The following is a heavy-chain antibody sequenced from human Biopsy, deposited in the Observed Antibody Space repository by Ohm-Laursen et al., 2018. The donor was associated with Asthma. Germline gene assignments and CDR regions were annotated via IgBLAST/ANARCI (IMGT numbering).Heavy chain of an antibody. Sequence: TLSLTCAASGGSISSGGYSWNWIRQPPGKGLEWIGYIFYSGGTYYNPSLKSRVTISVDRSTKQFSLKVRSVTAADAAVYFCARGAYYEDSNGYHGAFDIWGQGAMVTVSS. J-gene: IGHJ3*02. CDR3: ARGAYYEDSNGYHGAFDI. CDR2: IFYSGGT. CDR1: GGSISSGGYS. V-gene: IGHV4-30-2*01. D-gene: IGHD3-22*01.